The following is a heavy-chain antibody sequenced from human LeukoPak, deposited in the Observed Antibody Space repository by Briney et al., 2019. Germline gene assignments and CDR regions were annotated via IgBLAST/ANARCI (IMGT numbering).Heavy chain of an antibody. D-gene: IGHD1-26*01. V-gene: IGHV1-24*01. Sequence: SVKVSCKASGYTFTSYGISWVRQAPGKGLEWMGGFDPDDRKTIYAQKFQGRFTMTEDTSTDTAYMELSSLRSEDTAVYFCATIVSGVDDYFYYYMDVWGKGTPVTVSS. CDR1: GYTFTSYG. CDR2: FDPDDRKT. J-gene: IGHJ6*03. CDR3: ATIVSGVDDYFYYYMDV.